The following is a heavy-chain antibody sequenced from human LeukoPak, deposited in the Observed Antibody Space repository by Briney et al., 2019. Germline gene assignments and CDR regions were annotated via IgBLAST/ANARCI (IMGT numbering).Heavy chain of an antibody. CDR2: IISNLGTT. D-gene: IGHD3-22*01. V-gene: IGHV1-69*04. Sequence: SVKVSCKASGGTSNSRAISWVRQAPGQGLEWMGRIISNLGTTNRAQKFQDRVTLTADKSTNTAYMELTSLTSDDTAIYYCATTNDGGGYQWGDFFDYWGQGTLVTVSS. CDR3: ATTNDGGGYQWGDFFDY. CDR1: GGTSNSRA. J-gene: IGHJ4*02.